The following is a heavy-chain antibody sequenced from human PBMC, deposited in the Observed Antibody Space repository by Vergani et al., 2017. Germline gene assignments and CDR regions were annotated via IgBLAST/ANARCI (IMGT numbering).Heavy chain of an antibody. V-gene: IGHV3-15*01. J-gene: IGHJ4*02. CDR3: TTVQWELLTADY. D-gene: IGHD1-26*01. Sequence: EVQLVESGGGLVKPGGSLRLSCAASGFTFSNAWMSWVRQAPGKGLEWVGRIKSKTDGGTTYYAAPVKGRFTISRDDSKNTLYLQMNRLKTEDTAVYDCTTVQWELLTADYWGQGTLVTVSS. CDR1: GFTFSNAW. CDR2: IKSKTDGGTT.